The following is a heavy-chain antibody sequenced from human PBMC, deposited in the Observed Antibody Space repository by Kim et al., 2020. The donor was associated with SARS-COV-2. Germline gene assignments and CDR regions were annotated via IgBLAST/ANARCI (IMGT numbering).Heavy chain of an antibody. CDR3: ARDRGAAAVFYYGMDV. D-gene: IGHD6-13*01. Sequence: SVKVSCKAPGGTFSNYSIIWVRQAPGQGLEWMGRIIPILGITNYAQTFQGRVTISADKSTDTAYMELSSLRSDDTAMYYCARDRGAAAVFYYGMDVWGRGTTVTVSS. CDR2: IIPILGIT. CDR1: GGTFSNYS. V-gene: IGHV1-69*04. J-gene: IGHJ6*02.